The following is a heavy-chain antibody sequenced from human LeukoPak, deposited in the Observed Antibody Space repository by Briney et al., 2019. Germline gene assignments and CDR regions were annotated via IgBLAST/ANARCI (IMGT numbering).Heavy chain of an antibody. D-gene: IGHD6-19*01. J-gene: IGHJ4*02. V-gene: IGHV3-7*01. CDR1: GFTFSSYW. Sequence: GGSLRLSCAASGFTFSSYWMSWVRQAPGKGLEWVANIKQDGSEKYYVDSVKGRFTISRDNAKNSLYLQMNSLRAEDTAVYYCARGWALYSSGWLPFDYWGQGTLVTVSS. CDR2: IKQDGSEK. CDR3: ARGWALYSSGWLPFDY.